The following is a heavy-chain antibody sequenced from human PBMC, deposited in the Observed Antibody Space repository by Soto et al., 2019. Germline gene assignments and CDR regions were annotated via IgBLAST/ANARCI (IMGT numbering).Heavy chain of an antibody. CDR1: GFTFITYE. V-gene: IGHV3-48*03. CDR3: GRVGIGYYYAMDV. Sequence: GGSLRLCCVASGFTFITYEMNWVLQAPGKGLEWVSHISSSGSSIYYADSVKGRFTVARDNAKSSMYLQMNSLRAEDTAVYYCGRVGIGYYYAMDVWGQGTTVTVSS. D-gene: IGHD2-2*03. J-gene: IGHJ6*02. CDR2: ISSSGSSI.